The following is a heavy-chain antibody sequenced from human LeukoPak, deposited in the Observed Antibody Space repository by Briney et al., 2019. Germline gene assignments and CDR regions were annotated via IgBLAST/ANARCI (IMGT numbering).Heavy chain of an antibody. CDR1: GGSISSSSYY. CDR2: IYYSGST. V-gene: IGHV4-39*01. J-gene: IGHJ6*02. Sequence: SETLSLTCTVSGGSISSSSYYWGWIRQPPGRGLEWIGSIYYSGSTYYNPSLKSRVTISVDTSKNQFSLKLSSVTAADTAVYYCASLSSSWYGHYYYGMDVWGQGTTVTVSS. CDR3: ASLSSSWYGHYYYGMDV. D-gene: IGHD6-13*01.